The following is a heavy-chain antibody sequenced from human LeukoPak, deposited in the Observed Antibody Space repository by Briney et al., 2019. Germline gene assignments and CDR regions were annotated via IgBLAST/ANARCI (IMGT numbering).Heavy chain of an antibody. V-gene: IGHV4-39*01. CDR1: GGSISISNYY. CDR3: ARQGLRLTSDY. CDR2: IYYRGST. Sequence: SETLSLTCTVSGGSISISNYYWGWIRQPPGKGLEWIGAIYYRGSTYYNPSLKSRVTMSVDTSTNQFSLKPSSVTAADTAMYYCARQGLRLTSDYWGQGTLVTVSS. J-gene: IGHJ4*02. D-gene: IGHD4-17*01.